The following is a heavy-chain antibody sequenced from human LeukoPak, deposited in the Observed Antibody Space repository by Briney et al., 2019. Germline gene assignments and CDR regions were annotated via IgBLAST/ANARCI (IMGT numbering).Heavy chain of an antibody. V-gene: IGHV3-48*03. Sequence: GGSLRLACEASGFSLSSYVMNWVRQAPGKGLEWVSHISSRGSTIYYADSVKGRFTISRDNAKNSLYLQMNSLRAEDTAVYYCARVGWVLRYAFDIWGQRTMVTVSS. D-gene: IGHD3-16*01. J-gene: IGHJ3*02. CDR3: ARVGWVLRYAFDI. CDR2: ISSRGSTI. CDR1: GFSLSSYV.